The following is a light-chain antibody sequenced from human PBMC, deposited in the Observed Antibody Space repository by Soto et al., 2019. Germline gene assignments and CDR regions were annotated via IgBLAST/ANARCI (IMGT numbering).Light chain of an antibody. J-gene: IGKJ1*01. V-gene: IGKV3-20*01. CDR2: GAS. CDR1: QSVSSSY. CDR3: QQYGHSPRT. Sequence: EIVLTQSPGTLSLSPGERATLSCRASQSVSSSYLAWYQQRPGQAPRLLIYGASSRATGIPDRFSGSGSGTGFTLTISRLEAEDFAVYYCQQYGHSPRTFGQGTKVDIK.